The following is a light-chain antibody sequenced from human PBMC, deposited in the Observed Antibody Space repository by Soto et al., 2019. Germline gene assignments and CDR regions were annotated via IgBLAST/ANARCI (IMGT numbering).Light chain of an antibody. J-gene: IGKJ4*01. CDR3: QQYDDRPLT. CDR2: TAS. Sequence: DIQMTQSPSTLSASVGDRVTITCRASQSISSWLAWYQQKPGKAPKLLIYTASNLETGVPSRFSGSGSGTHFAFTISSLQPEDIATYYCQQYDDRPLTFGGGTKVDIK. CDR1: QSISSW. V-gene: IGKV1-33*01.